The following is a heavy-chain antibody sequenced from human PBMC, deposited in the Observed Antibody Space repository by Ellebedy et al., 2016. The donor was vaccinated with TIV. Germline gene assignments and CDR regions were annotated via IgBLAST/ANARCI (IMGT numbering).Heavy chain of an antibody. J-gene: IGHJ4*02. CDR2: INHSGST. CDR1: GGSFSGYY. Sequence: SETLSLXCAVYGGSFSGYYWSWIRQPPGKGLEWIGEINHSGSTNYNPSLKSRVTISIDTSKSQLSLKLMSVAAADTAMYYCTRGGDFWSGPSDYWGQGTLVTVSS. D-gene: IGHD3-3*01. CDR3: TRGGDFWSGPSDY. V-gene: IGHV4-34*01.